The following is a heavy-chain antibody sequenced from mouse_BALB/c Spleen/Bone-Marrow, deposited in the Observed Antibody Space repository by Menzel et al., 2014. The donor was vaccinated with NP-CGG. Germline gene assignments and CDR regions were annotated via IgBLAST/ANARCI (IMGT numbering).Heavy chain of an antibody. CDR1: GVSITSGY. CDR2: ISNSGNT. Sequence: EVNVVESGPSLVKPSQTLSLTCSVTGVSITSGYWNWIRKFPGNKLEYMGYISNSGNTYYNPSLKSRISITRDTSKNQYYLQLNSMTPEATATYYCATYYGCCFDYWGQGTTLTVSS. D-gene: IGHD2-2*01. J-gene: IGHJ2*01. V-gene: IGHV3-8*02. CDR3: ATYYGCCFDY.